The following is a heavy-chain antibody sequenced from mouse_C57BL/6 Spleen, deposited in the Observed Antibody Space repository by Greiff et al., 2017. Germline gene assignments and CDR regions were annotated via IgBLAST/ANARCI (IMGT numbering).Heavy chain of an antibody. Sequence: QVQLKESGAELARPGASVKLSCKASGYTFTSYGISWVKQRTGQGLEWIGEIYPRSGNTYYNEKFKGKATLTADKSSSTAYMELRSLTSEDSAVYFCARWSTMVTTGDYYAMDYWGQGTSVTVSS. CDR1: GYTFTSYG. J-gene: IGHJ4*01. V-gene: IGHV1-81*01. CDR2: IYPRSGNT. D-gene: IGHD2-2*01. CDR3: ARWSTMVTTGDYYAMDY.